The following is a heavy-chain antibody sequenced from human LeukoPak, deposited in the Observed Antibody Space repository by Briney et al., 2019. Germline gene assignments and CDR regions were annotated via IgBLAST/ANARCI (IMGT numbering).Heavy chain of an antibody. V-gene: IGHV4-34*01. J-gene: IGHJ4*02. Sequence: PSETLPLTCAVYGGSFSGYYWSWIRQPPGKGLERIGEINHSGSTNYNPSLKSRVTISVDTSKNQFSLKLSSVTAADTAVYYCARDMIRWIQLWPGKYFDYWGQGTLVTVSS. CDR2: INHSGST. CDR1: GGSFSGYY. CDR3: ARDMIRWIQLWPGKYFDY. D-gene: IGHD5-18*01.